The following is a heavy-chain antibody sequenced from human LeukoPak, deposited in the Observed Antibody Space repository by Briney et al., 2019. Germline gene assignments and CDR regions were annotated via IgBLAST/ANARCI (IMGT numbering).Heavy chain of an antibody. CDR1: NASISGYF. D-gene: IGHD6-19*01. Sequence: PSETLSLTCTVSNASISGYFWSWLRQPPGKGLEWIGYIYYSGSTNYNPSLKSRVTISVDTSTNQSSLELSSVTAADTAVYYCARHSEGSGWSRADFDYWGQGTLVTVSS. CDR3: ARHSEGSGWSRADFDY. J-gene: IGHJ4*02. V-gene: IGHV4-59*08. CDR2: IYYSGST.